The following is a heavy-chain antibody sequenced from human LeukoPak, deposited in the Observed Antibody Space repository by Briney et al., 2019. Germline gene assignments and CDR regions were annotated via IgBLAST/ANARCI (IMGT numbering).Heavy chain of an antibody. V-gene: IGHV3-21*01. CDR3: ARDPGYDTGFDY. CDR1: GFTFSSYS. Sequence: GGSLRLSCAASGFTFSSYSMNWVRQAPGKWLEWVSSISSSSSYIYYADSVKGRFTISRDNAKNSLYLQMNSLRAEDTAVYYCARDPGYDTGFDYWGQGTLVTVSS. D-gene: IGHD3-22*01. J-gene: IGHJ4*02. CDR2: ISSSSSYI.